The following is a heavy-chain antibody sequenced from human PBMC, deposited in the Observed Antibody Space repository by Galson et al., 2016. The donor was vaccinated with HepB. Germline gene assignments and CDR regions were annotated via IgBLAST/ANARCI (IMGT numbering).Heavy chain of an antibody. CDR2: MYYSGTT. CDR1: GGSISSGGHY. D-gene: IGHD1-1*01. V-gene: IGHV4-31*03. J-gene: IGHJ4*02. CDR3: ARGRYRLDQ. Sequence: LTCTVSGGSISSGGHYWTWIRQHPVKGLGWIGNMYYSGTTYYNPSLKSRVSISIDKSQNQFSLKLTSVTAADTAVYFCARGRYRLDQWGQGTLVTVSS.